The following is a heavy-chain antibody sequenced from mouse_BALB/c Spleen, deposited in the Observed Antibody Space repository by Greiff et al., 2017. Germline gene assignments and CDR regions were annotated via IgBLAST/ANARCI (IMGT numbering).Heavy chain of an antibody. V-gene: IGHV1-54*01. J-gene: IGHJ4*01. Sequence: QVQLQQSGAELVRPGTSVKVSCKASGYAFTNYLIEWVKQRPGQGLEWIGVINPGSGGTNYNEKFKGKATLTADKSSSTAYMQLSSLTSDDSAVYFCARWDGRYAMDDWGQGTSVTVSS. CDR2: INPGSGGT. D-gene: IGHD2-3*01. CDR1: GYAFTNYL. CDR3: ARWDGRYAMDD.